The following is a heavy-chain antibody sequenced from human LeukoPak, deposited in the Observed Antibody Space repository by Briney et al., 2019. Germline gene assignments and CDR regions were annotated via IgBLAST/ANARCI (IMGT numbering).Heavy chain of an antibody. CDR1: GFTVSSNY. J-gene: IGHJ4*02. V-gene: IGHV3-53*01. CDR2: IYSGGST. Sequence: GGSLRLSCAASGFTVSSNYMSWVRQAPGKGLEWVSIIYSGGSTFYADSVKGRFTISRDNSKNTLYLQMNSLRAEDTAVYYCARVTYGSGTYGAFDYWGQGTLVTVSS. CDR3: ARVTYGSGTYGAFDY. D-gene: IGHD3-10*01.